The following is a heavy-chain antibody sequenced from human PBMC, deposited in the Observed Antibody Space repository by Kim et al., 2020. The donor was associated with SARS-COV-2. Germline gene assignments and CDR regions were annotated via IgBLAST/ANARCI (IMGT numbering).Heavy chain of an antibody. Sequence: ASVKVSCKASGYTFTIYAMHWVRQAPGQRLEWMGWINAGNGNTKYSQKFQGRVTITRDTSASTAYMELSSLRSEDTAVYYCARDKSGGSGSYYIAGSLNWFDPWGQGTLVTVSS. CDR1: GYTFTIYA. D-gene: IGHD3-10*01. CDR2: INAGNGNT. J-gene: IGHJ5*02. V-gene: IGHV1-3*01. CDR3: ARDKSGGSGSYYIAGSLNWFDP.